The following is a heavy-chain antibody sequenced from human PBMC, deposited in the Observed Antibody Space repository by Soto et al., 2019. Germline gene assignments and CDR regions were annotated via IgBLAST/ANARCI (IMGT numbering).Heavy chain of an antibody. CDR1: GFTFDDYA. CDR3: GKDKGSSNYSYGMDV. CDR2: VSWDSAER. J-gene: IGHJ6*02. Sequence: SLRLSCAASGFTFDDYAMHWVRQAPGQGLEWVSGVSWDSAERAYADSVKGRFTISRDNAKNYLYLQMISLGAEDTAFYYCGKDKGSSNYSYGMDVWGQGTTVTVSS. V-gene: IGHV3-9*01. D-gene: IGHD3-22*01.